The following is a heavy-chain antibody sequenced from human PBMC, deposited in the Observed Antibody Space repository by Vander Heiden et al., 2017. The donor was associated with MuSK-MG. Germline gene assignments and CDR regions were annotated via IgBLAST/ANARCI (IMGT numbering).Heavy chain of an antibody. Sequence: QVQLQEAGPGLVKPSETLSLTCAVSGYCLSSGYYWGWIRQPQGKGLEWIGSIYHRGSTYYNPSLKSRVTIAVDTSKNQFSLKLSSVTAADTAVDYCARSYSSSAGYYFDYWGQGTLVTVSS. CDR3: ARSYSSSAGYYFDY. J-gene: IGHJ4*02. CDR2: IYHRGST. V-gene: IGHV4-38-2*01. CDR1: GYCLSSGYY. D-gene: IGHD6-6*01.